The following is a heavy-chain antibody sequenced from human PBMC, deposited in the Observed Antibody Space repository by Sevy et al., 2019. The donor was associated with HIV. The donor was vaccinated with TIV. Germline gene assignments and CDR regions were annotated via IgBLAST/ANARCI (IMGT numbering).Heavy chain of an antibody. D-gene: IGHD1-26*01. J-gene: IGHJ1*01. CDR1: GYTLTKLS. Sequence: ASVKVSCKVSGYTLTKLSIHWVRQAPGKGLEWMGEFAPQYGETIYAQRFQGRLTMTEDTSPDTAFMELRSLTSDDTAVYYCARAPSGSQGPGQYFKHWGQGTLVTVSS. CDR3: ARAPSGSQGPGQYFKH. V-gene: IGHV1-24*01. CDR2: FAPQYGET.